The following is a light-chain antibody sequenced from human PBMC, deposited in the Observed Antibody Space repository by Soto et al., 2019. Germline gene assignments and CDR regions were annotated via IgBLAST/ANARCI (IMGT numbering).Light chain of an antibody. J-gene: IGKJ1*01. CDR3: QKYNSAPRT. Sequence: DIQMTQSPSSLAASVGERVTITCRASQGIIDYLAWYQQKPGKAPKLLIYAASTLQSGVPSRFSGSRAGTDFTLTITSLQPEDVATYYCQKYNSAPRTFGQGTKVEIK. CDR2: AAS. V-gene: IGKV1-27*01. CDR1: QGIIDY.